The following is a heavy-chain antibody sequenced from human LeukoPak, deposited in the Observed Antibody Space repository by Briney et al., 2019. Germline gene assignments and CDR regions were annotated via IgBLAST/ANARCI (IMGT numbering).Heavy chain of an antibody. Sequence: SETLSLTCTVSGGSISSSSYYWGWIRQPPGKGLEWIGSIYYSGSTYYNPSLKSRVTISVDTSKNQFSLKLSSVTAADTAVYYCARGKPLRTMIERSQRNWFDPWGQGTLVTVSS. D-gene: IGHD3-22*01. CDR1: GGSISSSSYY. J-gene: IGHJ5*02. CDR2: IYYSGST. CDR3: ARGKPLRTMIERSQRNWFDP. V-gene: IGHV4-39*07.